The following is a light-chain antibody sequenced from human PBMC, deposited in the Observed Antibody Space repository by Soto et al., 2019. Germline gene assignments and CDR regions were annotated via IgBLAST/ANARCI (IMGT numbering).Light chain of an antibody. Sequence: DIQMTQSPSTLSASVGDRVTITCLASQSISSYLNWYQQKPGKAPKLLIYAASSLQSGVPSRFSGSGSGTDFTLTISSLQPEDFATYYCQQSYSTPRALTFGGGTKVDI. J-gene: IGKJ4*01. V-gene: IGKV1-39*01. CDR2: AAS. CDR1: QSISSY. CDR3: QQSYSTPRALT.